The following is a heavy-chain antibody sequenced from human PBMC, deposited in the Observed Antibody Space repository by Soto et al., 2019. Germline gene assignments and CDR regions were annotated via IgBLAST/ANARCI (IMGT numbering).Heavy chain of an antibody. Sequence: QVQLVQSGAEVKKPESSVKVSCKAPGGTFSTYAISWVRQAPGQGLEWMGGIIPMFGTANYAQRFQDRVTITADASTNTVDMELSSLTSEDTAVYFCASRLLLSLRRINNGYSGWGQGTLVTVSS. V-gene: IGHV1-69*12. CDR3: ASRLLLSLRRINNGYSG. J-gene: IGHJ4*02. D-gene: IGHD3-22*01. CDR1: GGTFSTYA. CDR2: IIPMFGTA.